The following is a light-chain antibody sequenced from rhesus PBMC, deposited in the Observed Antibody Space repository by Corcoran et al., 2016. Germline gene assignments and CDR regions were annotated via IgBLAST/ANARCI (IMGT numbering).Light chain of an antibody. CDR2: DVS. CDR3: SSYGSSYIYM. V-gene: IGLV2-13*03. CDR1: SRDIGGFKR. J-gene: IGLJ1*01. Sequence: QAAPTQSPSVSGSPGQSVTISCTGNSRDIGGFKRVSWYQHHPGKAPKLMIYDVSKRPSGIFDRFSGSKSANMAPLTISGLQAEDEADDDCSSYGSSYIYMFGGGTRLTVL.